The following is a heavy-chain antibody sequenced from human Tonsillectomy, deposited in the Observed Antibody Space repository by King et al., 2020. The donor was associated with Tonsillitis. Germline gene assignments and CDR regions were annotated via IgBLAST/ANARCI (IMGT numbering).Heavy chain of an antibody. Sequence: PLLASGGGVVPPGPSLRLSCAASGFTFRTYGMHWVRQAPGKGLEWVAFISYDGSNKYYEDSVKGRFTISRDNSKNTLYLQMNSLRAEDTAVCYCARHPDVGWYFNYWGQGTRVTVSS. V-gene: IGHV3-33*05. CDR1: GFTFRTYG. J-gene: IGHJ4*02. D-gene: IGHD6-19*01. CDR2: ISYDGSNK. CDR3: ARHPDVGWYFNY.